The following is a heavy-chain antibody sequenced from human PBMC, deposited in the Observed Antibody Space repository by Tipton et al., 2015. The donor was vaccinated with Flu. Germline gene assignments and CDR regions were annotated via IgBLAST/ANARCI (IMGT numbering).Heavy chain of an antibody. Sequence: LRLSCTVSGGSISSYYWSWIRQPAGKGLEWIGRIYTSGSTNYNPSLKSRVTMSVDTSKNQFSLKLSSVTAADTAVYYCAREPLAVADYWGQGTLVTVSS. V-gene: IGHV4-4*07. CDR2: IYTSGST. CDR1: GGSISSYY. J-gene: IGHJ4*02. CDR3: AREPLAVADY. D-gene: IGHD6-19*01.